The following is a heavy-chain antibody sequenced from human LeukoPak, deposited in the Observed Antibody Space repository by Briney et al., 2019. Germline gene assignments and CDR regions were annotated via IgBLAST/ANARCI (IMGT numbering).Heavy chain of an antibody. CDR3: ARAQYYYGSGKRYMDV. CDR2: INPNSGGT. Sequence: ASVKVSCKASGYTFTGYYMHWVRPAPGQGLEWMGWINPNSGGTNYAQKFQGRVTMTRDTSISTAYMELSRLRSDDTAVYYCARAQYYYGSGKRYMDVWGKGTTVTVSS. CDR1: GYTFTGYY. D-gene: IGHD3-10*01. V-gene: IGHV1-2*02. J-gene: IGHJ6*03.